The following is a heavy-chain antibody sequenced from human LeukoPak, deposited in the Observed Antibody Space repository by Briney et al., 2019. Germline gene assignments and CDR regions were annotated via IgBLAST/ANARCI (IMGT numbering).Heavy chain of an antibody. J-gene: IGHJ6*02. V-gene: IGHV3-23*01. Sequence: GGSLRLSCAASGFTFSSYAMSWVRQAPGKGLEWVSTIGTSGSTHYADSVKGRFTISRDDSKSILYLQMDSLRGEDTALYYCAKNYGSGRGVPYGMDVWGQGTTVTVSS. CDR2: IGTSGST. CDR1: GFTFSSYA. CDR3: AKNYGSGRGVPYGMDV. D-gene: IGHD3-10*01.